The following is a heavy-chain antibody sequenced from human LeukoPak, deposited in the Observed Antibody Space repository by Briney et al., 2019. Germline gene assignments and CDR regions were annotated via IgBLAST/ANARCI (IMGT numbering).Heavy chain of an antibody. Sequence: SETLSLTCAVSGGSINSGGYSWSWIRQPPGKGLEWIVYIYHSGSTYYNPSLKSRVTISVDRSKNQFSLKLSSVTAADTAVYYCARGVDYAGPPRGDAFDIWGQGSMVTVSS. CDR1: GGSINSGGYS. CDR2: IYHSGST. V-gene: IGHV4-30-2*01. J-gene: IGHJ3*02. CDR3: ARGVDYAGPPRGDAFDI. D-gene: IGHD4-17*01.